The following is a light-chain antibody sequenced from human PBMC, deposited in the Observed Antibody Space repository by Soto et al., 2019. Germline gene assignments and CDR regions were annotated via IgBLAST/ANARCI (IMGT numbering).Light chain of an antibody. CDR2: DVS. V-gene: IGKV1-5*01. J-gene: IGKJ4*01. Sequence: DIRMTQSPSTLSASVGDRVTITCRASQTLRTWLAWYKQKPGKAPKLLIYDVSILQSGVPSRFSGSGSGTEFTLTISSLQPDDFATYYCQQYNGYPLTFGGGTKVEFK. CDR3: QQYNGYPLT. CDR1: QTLRTW.